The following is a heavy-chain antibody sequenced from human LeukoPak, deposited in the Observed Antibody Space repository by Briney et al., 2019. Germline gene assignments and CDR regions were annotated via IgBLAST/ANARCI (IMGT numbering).Heavy chain of an antibody. V-gene: IGHV3-74*01. CDR1: GFTFRSYW. J-gene: IGHJ4*02. CDR3: ARGSAGSYGSGSPFDY. D-gene: IGHD3-10*01. Sequence: GGSLRLSCAASGFTFRSYWMHWVRQDPGKGLVWVSRISSDGTSTSYADSVKGRFTISRDNVKNTLYLQMNSLRVEDTAVYYCARGSAGSYGSGSPFDYWGQGTLVTVSS. CDR2: ISSDGTST.